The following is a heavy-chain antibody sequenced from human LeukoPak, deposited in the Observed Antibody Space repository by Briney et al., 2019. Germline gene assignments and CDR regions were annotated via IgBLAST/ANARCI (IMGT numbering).Heavy chain of an antibody. Sequence: QTGGSLRLSCAASGFTFSSYWMPWVRQAPGKGLVWVSRINSDGSSTSYADSVKGRFTISRDKAKNTLYLQMNSLRAEDTAVYYCARAKYCSGGSCYGRVFDYWGQGTLVTVSS. CDR3: ARAKYCSGGSCYGRVFDY. D-gene: IGHD2-15*01. V-gene: IGHV3-74*01. CDR1: GFTFSSYW. J-gene: IGHJ4*02. CDR2: INSDGSST.